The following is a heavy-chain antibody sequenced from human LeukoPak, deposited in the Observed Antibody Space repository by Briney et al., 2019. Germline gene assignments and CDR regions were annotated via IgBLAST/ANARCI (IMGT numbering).Heavy chain of an antibody. CDR2: IYTSGST. V-gene: IGHV4-38-2*02. CDR3: ARGGNEQAFDY. CDR1: GYSISSGYY. Sequence: SETLSLTCTVSGYSISSGYYWGWIRQPPGKGLEWIGRIYTSGSTNYNPSLKSRVTMSVDTSKNQFSLKLSSVTAADTAVYYCARGGNEQAFDYWGQGTLVTVSS. J-gene: IGHJ4*02. D-gene: IGHD1-1*01.